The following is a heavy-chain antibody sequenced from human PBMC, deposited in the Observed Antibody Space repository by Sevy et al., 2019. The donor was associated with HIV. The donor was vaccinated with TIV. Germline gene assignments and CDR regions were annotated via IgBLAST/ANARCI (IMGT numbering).Heavy chain of an antibody. Sequence: GGSLRLSCGASGFTFSNYGMHWVRQVPGKGLEWVTFIRNDGSDKYYAASVKGRFTISRDDSKNTLYLQMDSLRAEDTAIYYCAKDLAGPGRRYFDYWGQGTLVTVSS. D-gene: IGHD6-13*01. J-gene: IGHJ4*02. V-gene: IGHV3-30*02. CDR2: IRNDGSDK. CDR1: GFTFSNYG. CDR3: AKDLAGPGRRYFDY.